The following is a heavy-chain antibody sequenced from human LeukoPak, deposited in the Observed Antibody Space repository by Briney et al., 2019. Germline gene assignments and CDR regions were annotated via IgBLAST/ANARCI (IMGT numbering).Heavy chain of an antibody. V-gene: IGHV7-4-1*02. CDR3: ARNAGFLEWFLNWFDP. J-gene: IGHJ5*02. CDR1: GYTFTSYA. Sequence: ASVNVSCKASGYTFTSYAMNWVRQAPGQGLEWMGWINTNTGNPTYAQGFTGRFVFSLDTSVSTAYLQISSLKAEDTAVYYCARNAGFLEWFLNWFDPWGQGTLVTVSS. CDR2: INTNTGNP. D-gene: IGHD3-3*01.